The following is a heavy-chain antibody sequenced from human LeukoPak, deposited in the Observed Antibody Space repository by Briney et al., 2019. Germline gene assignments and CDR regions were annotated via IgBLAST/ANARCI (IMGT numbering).Heavy chain of an antibody. D-gene: IGHD3-22*01. V-gene: IGHV3-43*01. CDR3: ARTTYYYDSSGYYGSNYFDY. J-gene: IGHJ4*02. CDR2: IRWDGGST. CDR1: GFTFDDYT. Sequence: GGSLRLSCAASGFTFDDYTMHWVRQAPGKGLEWVSLIRWDGGSTYYADSVKGRFTISRDNSKNTLYLQMNSLRAEDTAVYYCARTTYYYDSSGYYGSNYFDYWGQGTLVTVSS.